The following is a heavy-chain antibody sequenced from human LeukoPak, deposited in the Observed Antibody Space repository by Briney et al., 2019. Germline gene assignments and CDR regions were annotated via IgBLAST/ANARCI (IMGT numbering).Heavy chain of an antibody. J-gene: IGHJ4*02. CDR3: SRRRGGYGDGDFDY. D-gene: IGHD4-17*01. V-gene: IGHV3-66*04. Sequence: GGSLRLSCAAPGFPASSTSIIWVRQAPGKGLEWVSYIKGDTSTEEAGYVRGRFTISRDDAKNTVYIQMNSLRVEDTSVYYCSRRRGGYGDGDFDYWGEGPLVTVSS. CDR1: GFPASSTS. CDR2: IKGDTST.